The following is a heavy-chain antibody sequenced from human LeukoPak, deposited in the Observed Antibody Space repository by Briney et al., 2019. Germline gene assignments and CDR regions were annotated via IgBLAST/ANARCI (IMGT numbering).Heavy chain of an antibody. CDR3: ARVLPHPHLGKQQPREDY. D-gene: IGHD1/OR15-1a*01. Sequence: GSSVKVSCKASGYTFTGYYMHWVRQAPGQGLEWMGWINPNSGGTNYAQKFQGRVTMTRDTSISTAYMELSRLRSDDTAVYYCARVLPHPHLGKQQPREDYWGQGTLVTVSS. V-gene: IGHV1-2*02. J-gene: IGHJ4*02. CDR1: GYTFTGYY. CDR2: INPNSGGT.